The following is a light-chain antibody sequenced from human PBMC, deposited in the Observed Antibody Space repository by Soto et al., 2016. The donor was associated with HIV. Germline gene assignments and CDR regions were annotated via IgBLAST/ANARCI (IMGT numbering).Light chain of an antibody. V-gene: IGKV1-33*01. CDR1: QDITNY. J-gene: IGKJ5*01. Sequence: DIQMTQSPSSLSASVGDRVTITCQASQDITNYLNWYQQKPGKAPKLLIYDASNLERGVPSRFSGSGSGTDFTFTISSLQPEDIATYYCQQYGNLPPRITFGQGTRL. CDR2: DAS. CDR3: QQYGNLPPRIT.